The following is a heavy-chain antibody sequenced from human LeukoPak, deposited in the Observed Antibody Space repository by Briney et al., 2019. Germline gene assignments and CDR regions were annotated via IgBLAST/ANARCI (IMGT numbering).Heavy chain of an antibody. CDR3: ARIVGATGPWFDP. CDR2: IYYSGST. Sequence: SETLSLTCTVSGGSISSYYWRWIRQPPGKGLEWIGYIYYSGSTNYNPSLKSRVTISVDTSKNQFSLKLSSVTAADTAVYYCARIVGATGPWFDPWGQGTLVTVSS. J-gene: IGHJ5*02. V-gene: IGHV4-59*01. CDR1: GGSISSYY. D-gene: IGHD1-26*01.